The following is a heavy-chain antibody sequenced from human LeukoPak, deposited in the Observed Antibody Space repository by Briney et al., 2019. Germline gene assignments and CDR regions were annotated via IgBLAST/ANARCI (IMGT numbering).Heavy chain of an antibody. Sequence: PSETLSLTCAVYGGSFSGYYWSWIRQPPGKGLEWIGEINHSGSTNYNPSLRSRVTISVDTSKNQFSLKLRSVTAADTAVYYCARDRGFGYFDYWGQGTLVTVSS. CDR1: GGSFSGYY. V-gene: IGHV4-34*01. CDR3: ARDRGFGYFDY. D-gene: IGHD3-10*01. J-gene: IGHJ4*02. CDR2: INHSGST.